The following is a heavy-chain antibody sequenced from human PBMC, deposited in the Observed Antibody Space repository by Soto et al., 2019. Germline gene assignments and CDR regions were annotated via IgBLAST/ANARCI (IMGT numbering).Heavy chain of an antibody. J-gene: IGHJ4*02. CDR3: ARERRYSGYVDY. Sequence: ASVKVSCKASGYTFTSYAMHWVRQAPGQGLEWMGWISAYNGNTNYAQKLQGRVTMTTDTSTSTAYMELRSLRSDDTAVYYCARERRYSGYVDYWGQGTLVTVSS. CDR1: GYTFTSYA. V-gene: IGHV1-18*01. CDR2: ISAYNGNT. D-gene: IGHD5-12*01.